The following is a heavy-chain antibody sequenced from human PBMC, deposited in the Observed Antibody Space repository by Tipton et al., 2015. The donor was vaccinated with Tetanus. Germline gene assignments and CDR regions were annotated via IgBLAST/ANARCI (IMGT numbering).Heavy chain of an antibody. V-gene: IGHV4-39*01. CDR1: GGSISSSSYY. CDR3: ARHVEQLVPYYYYYMDV. D-gene: IGHD6-6*01. Sequence: LRLSCTVSGGSISSSSYYWGWIRQPPGKGLEWIGSIYYSGSTYYNPSLKSRLTISVDTSKNQFSLKLSSVTATDTAVYYCARHVEQLVPYYYYYMDVWGEGTTVTVSS. CDR2: IYYSGST. J-gene: IGHJ6*03.